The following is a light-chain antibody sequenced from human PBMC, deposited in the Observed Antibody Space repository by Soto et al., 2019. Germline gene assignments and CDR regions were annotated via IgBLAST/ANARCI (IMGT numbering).Light chain of an antibody. CDR2: EAS. CDR3: QQYHKWPPLT. V-gene: IGKV3D-15*01. Sequence: VMTQSPVTLSVSPGESATLSCRASQTVYTNLAWYKQKPGQTPRLLIYEASTRATGFPARFSGSGSGTEFTLSISSLQSEDFAVYYCQQYHKWPPLTFGGGTKVEIK. J-gene: IGKJ4*01. CDR1: QTVYTN.